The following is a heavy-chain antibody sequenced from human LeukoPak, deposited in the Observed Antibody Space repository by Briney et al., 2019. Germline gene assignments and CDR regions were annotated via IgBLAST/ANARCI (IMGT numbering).Heavy chain of an antibody. CDR2: ITSSGSPI. CDR3: ARDSYGMDV. V-gene: IGHV3-11*04. J-gene: IGHJ6*02. CDR1: GFTFSDYY. Sequence: GGSLRLSCAASGFTFSDYYMSWIRQSPGKGLEWISYITSSGSPIFYADSVMGRFTISRDNSKNTLYLQMSSLKTEDTAVYYCARDSYGMDVWGQGTTVTVSS.